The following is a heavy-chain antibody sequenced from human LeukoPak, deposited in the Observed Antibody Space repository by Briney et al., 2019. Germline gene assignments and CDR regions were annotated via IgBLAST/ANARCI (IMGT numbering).Heavy chain of an antibody. V-gene: IGHV4-59*08. J-gene: IGHJ3*02. CDR1: GGSISSYY. D-gene: IGHD4/OR15-4a*01. CDR2: IYYSGST. CDR3: ARHRKVLIITFPDAFDI. Sequence: PSETLSHTCTVSGGSISSYYWSWIRQPPGKGLEWIGYIYYSGSTNYNPSLKSRVTISVDTSKNQFSLKLSSVTAADTAVYYCARHRKVLIITFPDAFDIWGQGTMVTVSS.